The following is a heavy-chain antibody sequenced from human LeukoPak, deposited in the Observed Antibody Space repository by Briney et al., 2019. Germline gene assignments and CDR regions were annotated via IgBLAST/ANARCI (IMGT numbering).Heavy chain of an antibody. D-gene: IGHD6-6*01. CDR3: AKDLSLATRPYYFDY. J-gene: IGHJ4*02. CDR2: ISSSGSTI. Sequence: GGSLRLSCAASGFTFSDYYMSWIRQAPGKGLEWVSYISSSGSTIYYADSVKGRFTISRDNSKNTLYLQMNGLRAEDTAVYYCAKDLSLATRPYYFDYWGQGTLVTASS. CDR1: GFTFSDYY. V-gene: IGHV3-11*01.